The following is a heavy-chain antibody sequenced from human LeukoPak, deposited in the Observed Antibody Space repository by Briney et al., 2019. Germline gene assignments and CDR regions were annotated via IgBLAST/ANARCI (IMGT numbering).Heavy chain of an antibody. CDR3: AKDPNGDYVGAFDM. D-gene: IGHD4-17*01. Sequence: PGGSLRLSCSASGFTFSSYAMTWVRQAPGKGLEWVSSIHAGGDFTYYADSVRGRFTVSRDNSKSSLYLQMSGLRAEDTALYYCAKDPNGDYVGAFDMWGQGTMVTVSS. J-gene: IGHJ3*02. CDR2: IHAGGDFT. V-gene: IGHV3-23*01. CDR1: GFTFSSYA.